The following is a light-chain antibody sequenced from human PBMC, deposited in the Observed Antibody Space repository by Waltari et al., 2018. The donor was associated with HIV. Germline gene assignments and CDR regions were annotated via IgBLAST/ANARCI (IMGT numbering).Light chain of an antibody. CDR1: QSVSSN. V-gene: IGKV3-15*01. CDR3: QQYNKWPSLT. Sequence: EAVMTQSPATLSVSPGERTTLPCRASQSVSSNLAWYQQKPGQAPRLLIYGASTRATGIPARFSGIGSGTEFTLTISSLQSEDFAVYYCQQYNKWPSLTFGGGTKVEIK. J-gene: IGKJ4*01. CDR2: GAS.